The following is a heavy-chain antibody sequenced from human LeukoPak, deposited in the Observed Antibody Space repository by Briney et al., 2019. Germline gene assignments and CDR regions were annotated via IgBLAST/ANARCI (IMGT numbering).Heavy chain of an antibody. J-gene: IGHJ4*02. CDR2: IYTSRST. CDR1: GGSISSYY. D-gene: IGHD3-22*01. Sequence: SETLSHTCTVPGGSISSYYWSWIRQPPPKGLEWIWHIYTSRSTSYNPSLKSRVTIPFHTSKNQFSLKLSSVTAADTAVYYCARSIPSSGYYQPYFDYWGQGTLVTVSS. V-gene: IGHV4-4*09. CDR3: ARSIPSSGYYQPYFDY.